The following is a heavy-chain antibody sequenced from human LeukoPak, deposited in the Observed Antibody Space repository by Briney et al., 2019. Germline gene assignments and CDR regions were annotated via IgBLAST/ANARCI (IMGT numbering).Heavy chain of an antibody. CDR3: ARRFYYAMDV. CDR2: INPNSGDT. V-gene: IGHV1-2*02. D-gene: IGHD3-16*01. Sequence: GASVKVSCKASGYSFTCYFMQWVRQAPGQGLEWMGWINPNSGDTNYAQKFQGRVTMTRDTSISTACMELSRLRSDDAAVYYCARRFYYAMDVWGQGTTVTVSS. J-gene: IGHJ6*02. CDR1: GYSFTCYF.